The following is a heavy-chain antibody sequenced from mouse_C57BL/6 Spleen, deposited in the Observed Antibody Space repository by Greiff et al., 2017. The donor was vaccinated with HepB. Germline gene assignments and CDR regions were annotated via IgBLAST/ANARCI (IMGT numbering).Heavy chain of an antibody. Sequence: VQLQQPGPELVKPGASVKMSCKASGYTFTDYNMHWVKQSHGKSLEWIGYINPNNGGTSYNQKFKGKATLTVNKSSSTAYMELRSLTSEDSAVYYCARDGNDGYSGFAYWGQGTLVTVSA. CDR2: INPNNGGT. CDR3: ARDGNDGYSGFAY. CDR1: GYTFTDYN. D-gene: IGHD2-3*01. V-gene: IGHV1-22*01. J-gene: IGHJ3*01.